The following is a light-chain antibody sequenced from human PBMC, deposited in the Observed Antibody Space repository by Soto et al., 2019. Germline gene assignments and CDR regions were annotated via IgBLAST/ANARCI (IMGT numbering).Light chain of an antibody. J-gene: IGKJ4*01. CDR2: AAS. CDR3: QQLNTYPT. V-gene: IGKV1-9*01. CDR1: QGFGSY. Sequence: IQLTQSPSSLSASVGDRVTITCLASQGFGSYLAWYQQKPGKAPKLLLYAASTLQSGVPSRVSGSGSGTDFTPTIRSLQREDFATYYCQQLNTYPTFGLGTMVEIK.